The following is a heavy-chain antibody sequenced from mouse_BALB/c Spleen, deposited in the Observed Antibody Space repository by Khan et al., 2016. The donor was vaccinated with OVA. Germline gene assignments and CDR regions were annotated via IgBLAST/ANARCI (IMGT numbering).Heavy chain of an antibody. Sequence: QVQLQQSGPGLVQPSQSLSITCTVSGFSLTSYGVHWVRQSPGKGLEWLGVIWRGGSTDYNAAFMSRLSITKDNSRSQVFFRMNSLQADDTAIYYCAKNHWTHYSFDVWGAGTTVTVSS. CDR1: GFSLTSYG. J-gene: IGHJ1*01. CDR2: IWRGGST. V-gene: IGHV2-5*01. D-gene: IGHD1-1*01. CDR3: AKNHWTHYSFDV.